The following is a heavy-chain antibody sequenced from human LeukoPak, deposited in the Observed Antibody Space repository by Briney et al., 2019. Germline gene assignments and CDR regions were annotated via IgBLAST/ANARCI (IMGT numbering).Heavy chain of an antibody. D-gene: IGHD3-22*01. Sequence: ASVKVSCKASGYTFTSYAMHWVRQAPGQRLEWMGWINAGNGNTKYSQKFQGRVTITRDTSASTAYMELSSLRSEDTAVYYCARAPTRYYYDSSGSTLDYWGQGTLVTVSS. CDR3: ARAPTRYYYDSSGSTLDY. CDR1: GYTFTSYA. CDR2: INAGNGNT. J-gene: IGHJ4*02. V-gene: IGHV1-3*01.